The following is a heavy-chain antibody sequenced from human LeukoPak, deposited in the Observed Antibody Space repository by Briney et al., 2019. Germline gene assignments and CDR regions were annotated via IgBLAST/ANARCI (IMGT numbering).Heavy chain of an antibody. CDR3: ARENSGYDGGFDY. V-gene: IGHV3-48*03. CDR1: GFTFRSYE. J-gene: IGHJ4*02. Sequence: GGSLRLSCTTSGFTFRSYEMSWVRQAPEQGLEWVSYISDVGTTYYADSVKGRFTISRDNAKNSLFLQMNSLRAEDTAVYFCARENSGYDGGFDYWGQGTLVTVSS. D-gene: IGHD5-12*01. CDR2: ISDVGTT.